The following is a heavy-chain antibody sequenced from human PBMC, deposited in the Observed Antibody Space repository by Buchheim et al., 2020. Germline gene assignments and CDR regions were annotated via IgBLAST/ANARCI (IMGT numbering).Heavy chain of an antibody. CDR1: GGSFSGYY. V-gene: IGHV4-34*01. Sequence: QVQLQQWGAGLLKPSETLSLTCAVYGGSFSGYYWSWIRQPPGKGLEWIGEINHSGSTNYNPPLKSRVTISVDTSKNQFSLKLSSVTAADTAVYYCASLPRWLRLITYDYWGQGTL. CDR2: INHSGST. J-gene: IGHJ4*02. CDR3: ASLPRWLRLITYDY. D-gene: IGHD3-16*01.